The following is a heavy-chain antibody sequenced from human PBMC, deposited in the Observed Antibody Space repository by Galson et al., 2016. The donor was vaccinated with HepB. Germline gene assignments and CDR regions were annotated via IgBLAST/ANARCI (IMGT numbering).Heavy chain of an antibody. J-gene: IGHJ6*02. CDR2: MNPYDVKT. CDR1: GYTLNNYD. Sequence: SVKVSCKASGYTLNNYDINWVRQASGRGLEWMGWMNPYDVKTDYAQKFQGRVTMTRNASISTAYMELSSLTSEDTAVYYCARGGGMDVWGQGTAVTVSS. V-gene: IGHV1-8*01. CDR3: ARGGGMDV.